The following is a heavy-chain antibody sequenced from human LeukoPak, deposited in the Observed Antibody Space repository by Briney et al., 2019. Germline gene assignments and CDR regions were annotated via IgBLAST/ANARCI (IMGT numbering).Heavy chain of an antibody. D-gene: IGHD1-26*01. CDR1: GYTFNTYG. Sequence: GASVKVSCRASGYTFNTYGVTWVRQVPGQGFEWMGWISPYNGDTNYAQKFQGRVTMTTDTLTSTVFMELRSLRSDDPAVYFCARGGLSGIYGIDYWGQGTLVTVSS. CDR3: ARGGLSGIYGIDY. V-gene: IGHV1-18*01. CDR2: ISPYNGDT. J-gene: IGHJ4*02.